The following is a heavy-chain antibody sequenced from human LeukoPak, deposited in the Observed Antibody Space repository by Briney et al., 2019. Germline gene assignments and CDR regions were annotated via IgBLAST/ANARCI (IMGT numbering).Heavy chain of an antibody. CDR2: IRSKANGGTT. CDR3: ASSRRYGEFVFDY. D-gene: IGHD3-10*01. J-gene: IGHJ4*02. V-gene: IGHV3-49*04. CDR1: GFTFGDYA. Sequence: QSGGSLRLSCTVSGFTFGDYAMNWVRQAPGKGLEWVGFIRSKANGGTTDYAASVKGRFAISRDDSKRSLYLQMNSLKTEDTAVYYCASSRRYGEFVFDYLGQGTLVTVPS.